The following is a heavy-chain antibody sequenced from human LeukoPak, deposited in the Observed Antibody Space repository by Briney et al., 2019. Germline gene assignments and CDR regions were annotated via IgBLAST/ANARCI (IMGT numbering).Heavy chain of an antibody. CDR1: GFSFRTYA. Sequence: GGSLRLSCAASGFSFRTYAMNWVRQAPGKGLEWVSTISSNGGSTYFTDSVKGRFTISRDNSKNTLYLQMNSLRAEDTAIYFCSSKLFGDYWGQGTLVTVSS. CDR3: SSKLFGDY. V-gene: IGHV3-23*01. CDR2: ISSNGGST. D-gene: IGHD2-21*01. J-gene: IGHJ4*02.